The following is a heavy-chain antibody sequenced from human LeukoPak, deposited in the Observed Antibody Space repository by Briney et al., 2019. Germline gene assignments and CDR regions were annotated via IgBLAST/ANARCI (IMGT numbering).Heavy chain of an antibody. J-gene: IGHJ4*02. CDR1: GDSVSSNSAA. CDR3: ARDQISLQQLVHSPFDY. Sequence: SQTLSLTCAISGDSVSSNSAAWNWIRQSPSRGLEWLGRTYYRSKWYNDYAVSVKSRITINPDTSKNQFSLQLNSVTPEDTAVYYCARDQISLQQLVHSPFDYWGQGTLVTVSS. D-gene: IGHD6-13*01. CDR2: TYYRSKWYN. V-gene: IGHV6-1*01.